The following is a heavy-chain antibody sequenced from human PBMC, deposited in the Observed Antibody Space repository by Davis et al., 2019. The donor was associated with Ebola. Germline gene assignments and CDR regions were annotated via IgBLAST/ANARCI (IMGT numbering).Heavy chain of an antibody. CDR1: GYTFTRYG. J-gene: IGHJ5*02. V-gene: IGHV1-18*01. D-gene: IGHD3-10*01. CDR3: ATAVTMVLPSGWFDP. CDR2: ISAYNGNT. Sequence: AASVTVSCKASGYTFTRYGISWVRQAPRQGLEWMGWISAYNGNTNYAQNLQGRVTMTTDTSTSTAYMEVRSLRYDGTAVYYCATAVTMVLPSGWFDPWGQGTLVTVSS.